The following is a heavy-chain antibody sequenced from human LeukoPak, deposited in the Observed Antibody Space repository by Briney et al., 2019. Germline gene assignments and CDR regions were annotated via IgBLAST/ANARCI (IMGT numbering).Heavy chain of an antibody. CDR2: ISSSGNII. V-gene: IGHV3-11*01. D-gene: IGHD5-18*01. Sequence: PGGSLRLSCAASGFTFSDYYMSWIRQAPGKGLEWVSYISSSGNIIYSADSVKGRFTISRDNAKNSLYLQINSLRAEDTAVYYCARATAADTAMIYFDYGAREPWSPSPQ. J-gene: IGHJ4*02. CDR3: ARATAADTAMIYFDY. CDR1: GFTFSDYY.